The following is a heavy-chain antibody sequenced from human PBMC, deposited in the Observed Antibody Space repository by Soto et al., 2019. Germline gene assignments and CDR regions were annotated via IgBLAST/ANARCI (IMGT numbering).Heavy chain of an antibody. Sequence: GGSLRLSCAASGFTFSSYAMSWVRQAPGKGLEWVSAISGSGGSTYYADSVKGRFTISRDNSKNTLYLQMNSLRAEDTAVYYCAKDQYYDFWSGYSDAFDIWGQGTMVTVSS. V-gene: IGHV3-23*01. CDR1: GFTFSSYA. CDR2: ISGSGGST. J-gene: IGHJ3*02. D-gene: IGHD3-3*01. CDR3: AKDQYYDFWSGYSDAFDI.